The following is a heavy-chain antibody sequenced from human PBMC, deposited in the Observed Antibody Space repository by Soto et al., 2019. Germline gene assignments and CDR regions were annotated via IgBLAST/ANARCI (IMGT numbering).Heavy chain of an antibody. CDR2: ISVYNDYT. D-gene: IGHD3-3*01. CDR3: ARNWSANAMDV. J-gene: IGHJ6*02. V-gene: IGHV1-18*04. CDR1: GYTFTSYG. Sequence: QVQLVQSEAEVKKPGASVKVSCKASGYTFTSYGICWVRQAPGQGLEWVGWISVYNDYTHYAQKFQGRVTMTTDTSTSTAYMELRSLTSDDTAVYYCARNWSANAMDVWGQGTTVTVSS.